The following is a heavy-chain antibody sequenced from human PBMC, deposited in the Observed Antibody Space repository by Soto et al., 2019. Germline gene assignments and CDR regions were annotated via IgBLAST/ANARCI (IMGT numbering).Heavy chain of an antibody. CDR2: INPNTGGT. Sequence: ASVKVSCKASGYTFTDYYLHWVRQAPGQGLEWMGWINPNTGGTNYAQKFRGRVTMTWDTSITTAYMELSRLTSDDTAVYYCARDPPTDKGGYWGQGTLVTVSS. CDR3: ARDPPTDKGGY. CDR1: GYTFTDYY. V-gene: IGHV1-2*02. D-gene: IGHD4-17*01. J-gene: IGHJ4*02.